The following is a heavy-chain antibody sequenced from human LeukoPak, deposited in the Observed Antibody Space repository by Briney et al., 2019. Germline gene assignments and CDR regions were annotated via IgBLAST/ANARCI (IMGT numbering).Heavy chain of an antibody. CDR3: ARVLGLGVITPYIDY. D-gene: IGHD3-16*02. J-gene: IGHJ4*02. V-gene: IGHV4-39*01. CDR2: IYYSGAT. CDR1: GGSISNSSYY. Sequence: PSETLSLTCSVSGGSISNSSYYCGWLRQPPGKGLEWIGSIYYSGATNSNPSLRSRLTISVDTSKNQFSLKLGSVTAADTAVYYCARVLGLGVITPYIDYWGQGTLVTVSS.